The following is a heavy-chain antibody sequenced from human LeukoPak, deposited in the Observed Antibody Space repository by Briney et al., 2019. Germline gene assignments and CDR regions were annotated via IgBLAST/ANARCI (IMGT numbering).Heavy chain of an antibody. J-gene: IGHJ4*02. CDR3: ASDSLRFLEWLFFDY. Sequence: ASVKVSCKASGGTFSSYAISWVRQALGQGLEWMGRIIPILGIANYAQKFQGRVTITADKSTSTAYMELSSLRSEDTAVYYCASDSLRFLEWLFFDYWGQGTLVTVSS. V-gene: IGHV1-69*04. D-gene: IGHD3-3*01. CDR2: IIPILGIA. CDR1: GGTFSSYA.